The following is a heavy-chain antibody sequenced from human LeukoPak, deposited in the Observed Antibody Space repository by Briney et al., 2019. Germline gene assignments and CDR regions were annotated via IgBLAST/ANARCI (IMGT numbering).Heavy chain of an antibody. V-gene: IGHV3-33*01. J-gene: IGHJ4*02. Sequence: GGSLRLSCAASGFTFSSYGMHWVRQAPGKGLEWGAVIWYDGSNKYYADSVKGRFTISRDNSKHTLYLQMNSLRAEDTAVYYCARDRHGDYSLDYWGQGTLVTVSS. CDR1: GFTFSSYG. CDR3: ARDRHGDYSLDY. D-gene: IGHD4-17*01. CDR2: IWYDGSNK.